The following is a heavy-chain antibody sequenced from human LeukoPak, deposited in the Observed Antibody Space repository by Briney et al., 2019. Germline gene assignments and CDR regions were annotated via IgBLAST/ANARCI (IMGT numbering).Heavy chain of an antibody. D-gene: IGHD5-18*01. Sequence: SETLSLTCAVHGGSFSGYYWSWIRQPPGKGLEWIGEINHSGSTNYNPSLKSRVTISVDTSKNQFSLKLSSVTAADTAVYYCARGRGIQLWFSPGHFDLWGRGTLVTVSS. CDR1: GGSFSGYY. CDR3: ARGRGIQLWFSPGHFDL. J-gene: IGHJ2*01. CDR2: INHSGST. V-gene: IGHV4-34*01.